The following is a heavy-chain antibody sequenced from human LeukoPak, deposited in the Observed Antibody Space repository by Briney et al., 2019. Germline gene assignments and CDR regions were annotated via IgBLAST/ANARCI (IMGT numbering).Heavy chain of an antibody. CDR2: IQYDGSNK. J-gene: IGHJ4*02. CDR1: GFTFSSYG. Sequence: GGSLRLSCAASGFTFSSYGMHWVRQAPGKGLEWVAFIQYDGSNKYYADSVKGRFTISRDNSKNMLYLQMNSLRAEDTAVYYCARVLTGTTGGGVFDYWGQGTLVTVSS. CDR3: ARVLTGTTGGGVFDY. D-gene: IGHD1-20*01. V-gene: IGHV3-30*02.